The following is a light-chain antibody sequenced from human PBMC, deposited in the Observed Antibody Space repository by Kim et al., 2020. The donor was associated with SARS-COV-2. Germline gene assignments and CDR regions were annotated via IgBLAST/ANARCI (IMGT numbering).Light chain of an antibody. Sequence: GQRVTISCSGSNSKIGSNSIYWYQQLPGTAPQLLVYRNDQRRSGVPDRISASKSGTSGSLAISGLRSEDEADYYCAAWDDSLSGVVFGGGTQLTVL. J-gene: IGLJ3*02. CDR3: AAWDDSLSGVV. CDR1: NSKIGSNS. CDR2: RND. V-gene: IGLV1-47*01.